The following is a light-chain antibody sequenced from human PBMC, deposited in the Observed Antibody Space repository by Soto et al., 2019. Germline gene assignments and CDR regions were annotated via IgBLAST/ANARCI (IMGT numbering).Light chain of an antibody. CDR3: QQYGSSPLT. Sequence: LTQSPGTLSFFQGRRPTFSWTASQSVGGSSLAWYQQRPGQAPRLLIYDTSKRATGIPDRFSGSGSGTDFTLSISRLESEDVAVYYCQQYGSSPLTFGQGTMVDVK. J-gene: IGKJ1*01. V-gene: IGKV3-20*01. CDR1: QSVGGSS. CDR2: DTS.